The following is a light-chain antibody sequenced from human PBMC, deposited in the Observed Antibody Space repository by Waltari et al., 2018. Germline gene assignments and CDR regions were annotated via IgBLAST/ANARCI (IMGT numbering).Light chain of an antibody. CDR3: QQYYSTPLT. Sequence: DIVMTQSLDSLAVSLGERATINCKSSQSVLYSSNNKNYLAWYQQKPGQPPKLLIYWASTRESGVPDRFSGSGSGTDFTLTISSLQAEDVAVYYCQQYYSTPLTFGGGTKLEIK. CDR1: QSVLYSSNNKNY. V-gene: IGKV4-1*01. CDR2: WAS. J-gene: IGKJ4*01.